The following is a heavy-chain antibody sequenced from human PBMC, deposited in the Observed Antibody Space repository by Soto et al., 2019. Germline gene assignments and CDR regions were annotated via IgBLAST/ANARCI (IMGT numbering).Heavy chain of an antibody. D-gene: IGHD3-22*01. CDR1: GGSISSGDYY. CDR3: ARDSSGSVLGFDL. J-gene: IGHJ2*01. V-gene: IGHV4-30-4*01. Sequence: TLCLTCTVSGGSISSGDYYWSWIRQPPGKGLEWIGYIYYSGSTYYNPSLKSRVTISVDTSKNQFSLKLSSVTAADTAVYYCARDSSGSVLGFDLWGRGTLVTVSS. CDR2: IYYSGST.